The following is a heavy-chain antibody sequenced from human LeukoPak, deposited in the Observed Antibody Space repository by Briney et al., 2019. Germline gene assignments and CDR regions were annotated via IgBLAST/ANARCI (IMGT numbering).Heavy chain of an antibody. CDR1: GGSFSGYY. CDR3: ARGGYNWNFPRVAWFHP. D-gene: IGHD1-7*01. J-gene: IGHJ5*02. CDR2: INHSGST. V-gene: IGHV4-34*01. Sequence: PSETLSLTCGVYGGSFSGYYWSWIRQPPGKGLEWIGEINHSGSTSYNPSLKSRVTISVDTSKNQFSLTLSSVTAADTAVYYCARGGYNWNFPRVAWFHPWGQGTLVTVSS.